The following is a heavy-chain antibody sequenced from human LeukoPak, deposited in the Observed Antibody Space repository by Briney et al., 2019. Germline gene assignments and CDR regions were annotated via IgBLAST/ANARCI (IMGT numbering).Heavy chain of an antibody. CDR2: INPNSGGT. D-gene: IGHD6-6*01. Sequence: ASVKVSCKASGYTFTGYYMHWVRQAPGQGLGWMGWINPNSGGTNYAQKFQGRVTMTRDTSISTAYMELSRLRSDDTAVYYCAFSSSSAYYYYYYMDVWGKGTTVTVSS. V-gene: IGHV1-2*02. CDR1: GYTFTGYY. CDR3: AFSSSSAYYYYYYMDV. J-gene: IGHJ6*03.